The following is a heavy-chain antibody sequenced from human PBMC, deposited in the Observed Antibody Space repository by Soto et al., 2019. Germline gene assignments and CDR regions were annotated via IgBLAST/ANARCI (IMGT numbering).Heavy chain of an antibody. V-gene: IGHV1-18*01. D-gene: IGHD3-3*01. J-gene: IGHJ4*02. Sequence: ASVKVSCKASGYTFTSYGIIWVRQAPGQGLEWMGWISAYNGNTNYAQKLQGRVTMNTDTSTSTAYMELRSLRSDDTAVYYCARQEGFWSGYYTFDYWGQGTLVTVS. CDR1: GYTFTSYG. CDR2: ISAYNGNT. CDR3: ARQEGFWSGYYTFDY.